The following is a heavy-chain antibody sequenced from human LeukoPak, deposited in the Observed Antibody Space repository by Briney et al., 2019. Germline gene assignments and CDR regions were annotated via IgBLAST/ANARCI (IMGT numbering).Heavy chain of an antibody. CDR1: GGSISSYY. CDR3: ARGGTIFGVASPGENNWFDP. D-gene: IGHD3-3*01. V-gene: IGHV4-59*12. J-gene: IGHJ5*02. Sequence: SETLSLTCTVSGGSISSYYWSWIRQPAGKGLEWIGYIYHSGSTYYNPSLKSRVTISVDRSKNQFSLKLSSVTAADTAVYYCARGGTIFGVASPGENNWFDPWGQGTLVTVSS. CDR2: IYHSGST.